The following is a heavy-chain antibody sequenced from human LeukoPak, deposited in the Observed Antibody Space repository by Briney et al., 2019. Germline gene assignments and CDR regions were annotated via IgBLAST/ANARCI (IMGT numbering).Heavy chain of an antibody. D-gene: IGHD3-10*01. J-gene: IGHJ4*02. CDR3: ARGIKYYYGSGRPFDY. CDR2: ISSTSTFI. CDR1: GFTFSTYS. V-gene: IGHV3-21*01. Sequence: GGSLRLSCAASGFTFSTYSINWVRQAPGKGLEWVSCISSTSTFIYYADSVKGRFTISRDNAKNSLYLQMNSLRAEDTAVYYCARGIKYYYGSGRPFDYWGQGTLVTVSS.